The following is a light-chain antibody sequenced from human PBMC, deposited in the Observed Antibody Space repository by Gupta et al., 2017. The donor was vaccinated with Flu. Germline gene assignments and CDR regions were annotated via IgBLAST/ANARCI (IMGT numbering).Light chain of an antibody. CDR1: QSLLHSNGYNY. Sequence: EIVMTQSPLSLPVTPGEPASISCRSSQSLLHSNGYNYVDWYLQKPGQSPQLLIYLGSNRASGVPDRFSGSGSGTDFTLKISRVEAVDVGVYYCMQALQAPLYTFGPGTKVDIK. J-gene: IGKJ3*01. V-gene: IGKV2-28*01. CDR2: LGS. CDR3: MQALQAPLYT.